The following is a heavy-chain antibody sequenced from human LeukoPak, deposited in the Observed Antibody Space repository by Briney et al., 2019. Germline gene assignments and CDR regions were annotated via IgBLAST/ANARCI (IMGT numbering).Heavy chain of an antibody. CDR2: ISSSGSTI. V-gene: IGHV3-48*03. D-gene: IGHD3-9*01. CDR1: GFTFSSYE. Sequence: GGSLRLSCAASGFTFSSYEMNWVRQAPGKGLKWVSYISSSGSTIYYADSVKGRFTISRDNAKNSLYLQMNSLRAEDTAVYYCARYVLRYFDWLPYFDYWGQGTLVTVSS. CDR3: ARYVLRYFDWLPYFDY. J-gene: IGHJ4*02.